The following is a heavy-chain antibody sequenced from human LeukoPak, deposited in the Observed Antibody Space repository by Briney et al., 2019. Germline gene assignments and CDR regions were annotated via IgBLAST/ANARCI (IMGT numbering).Heavy chain of an antibody. V-gene: IGHV4-61*08. CDR3: ARLGSGWLGGYFDY. Sequence: PSETLSLTCTVSGGSISSGGYYWSWIRQPPGKGLEWIGYIYYSGSTNYNPSLKSRVTISVDTSKNQFSLKLSSVTAADTAVYYCARLGSGWLGGYFDYWGQGTLVTVSS. CDR2: IYYSGST. CDR1: GGSISSGGYY. J-gene: IGHJ4*02. D-gene: IGHD6-19*01.